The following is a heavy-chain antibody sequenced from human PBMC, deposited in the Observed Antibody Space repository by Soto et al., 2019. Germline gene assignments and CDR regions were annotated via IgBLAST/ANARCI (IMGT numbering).Heavy chain of an antibody. D-gene: IGHD4-17*01. V-gene: IGHV3-30-3*01. CDR2: ISYDGSNK. CDR3: ASDPTPVTANWFDP. J-gene: IGHJ5*02. Sequence: QVQLVESGGGVVQPGRSLRLSCAASGFTFSSYAMHWVRQAPGKGLEWVAVISYDGSNKYYADSVKGRFTISRDNSKNTLYLQMNSLRAEDKAVYYCASDPTPVTANWFDPWGQGTLVTVSS. CDR1: GFTFSSYA.